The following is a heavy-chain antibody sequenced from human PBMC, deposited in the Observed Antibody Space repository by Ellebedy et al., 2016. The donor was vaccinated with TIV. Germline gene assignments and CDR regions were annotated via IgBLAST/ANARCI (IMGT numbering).Heavy chain of an antibody. CDR2: IDSGDST. CDR1: GFTVRSNC. J-gene: IGHJ4*02. D-gene: IGHD6-13*01. Sequence: GGSLRLSXAASGFTVRSNCMTWVRQAPGKGLQWVSVIDSGDSTYYADSVKGRFTVSRDNSKNTLYLQMNRLRAEDTAVYYCATRAIPYSSIWYYFDYWGQGTLVTVSS. CDR3: ATRAIPYSSIWYYFDY. V-gene: IGHV3-53*01.